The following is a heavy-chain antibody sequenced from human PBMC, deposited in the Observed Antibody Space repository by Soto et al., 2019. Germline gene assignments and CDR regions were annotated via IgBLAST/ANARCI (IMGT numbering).Heavy chain of an antibody. CDR1: GGSINSARYY. D-gene: IGHD5-18*01. Sequence: SETLSLTCTVSGGSINSARYYWTWIRQHPGKGLEWIGYILYSGKTYYNPSLKSRVVISVDTSKNQFSLKLSSVTAADTAVYYCAPHTLDTGMPSGYWGQGTLVTVSS. CDR3: APHTLDTGMPSGY. V-gene: IGHV4-31*03. CDR2: ILYSGKT. J-gene: IGHJ4*02.